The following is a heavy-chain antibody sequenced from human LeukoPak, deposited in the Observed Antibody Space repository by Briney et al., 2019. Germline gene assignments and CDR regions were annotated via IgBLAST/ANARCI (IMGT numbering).Heavy chain of an antibody. CDR3: AHIGDHYSSSWYGVFDY. CDR1: GFSLSTSGVG. J-gene: IGHJ4*02. V-gene: IGHV2-5*02. CDR2: IYWDDDK. D-gene: IGHD6-13*01. Sequence: ESGPTLVKPTQTLTLTCTFSGFSLSTSGVGVGWIRQPPGKALEWLALIYWDDDKRYSPSLKSRLTITKDTSKNQVVLTMTNMDPVDTATYYCAHIGDHYSSSWYGVFDYWGQGTLVTVSS.